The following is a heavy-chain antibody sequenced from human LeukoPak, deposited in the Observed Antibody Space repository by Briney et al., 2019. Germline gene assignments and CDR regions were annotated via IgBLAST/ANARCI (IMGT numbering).Heavy chain of an antibody. D-gene: IGHD2-2*02. CDR1: GGSISSSSYY. Sequence: SETPSLTCTVSGGSISSSSYYWGWIRQPPGKGLEWIGSIYYSGSTYYNPSLKSRVTISVVTSKNQFSLKLSSVTAADTAVYYCARHLAVPAAIPEGWFDPWGQGTLVTVSS. V-gene: IGHV4-39*01. CDR3: ARHLAVPAAIPEGWFDP. J-gene: IGHJ5*02. CDR2: IYYSGST.